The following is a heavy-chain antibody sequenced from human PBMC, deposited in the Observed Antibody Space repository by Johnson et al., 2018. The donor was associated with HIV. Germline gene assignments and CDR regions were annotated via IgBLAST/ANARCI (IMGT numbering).Heavy chain of an antibody. V-gene: IGHV3-48*01. CDR1: GFTFSSYG. Sequence: VQLVESGGGVVQPGGSLRLSCAASGFTFSSYGMHWVRQAPGKGLVWVSYISSSGSTIYYADSVKDRFTISRDNSKSALFLQMNSLRTEDTAVYYCARVRGGTGHGAFDIWGPGTVVTVSS. CDR2: ISSSGSTI. CDR3: ARVRGGTGHGAFDI. J-gene: IGHJ3*02.